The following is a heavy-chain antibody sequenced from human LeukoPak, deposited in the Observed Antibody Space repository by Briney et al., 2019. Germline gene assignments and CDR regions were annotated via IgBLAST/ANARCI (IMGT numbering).Heavy chain of an antibody. CDR3: ARGYSYGYFDY. D-gene: IGHD5-18*01. V-gene: IGHV4-61*01. CDR1: GGSVSSGSYY. J-gene: IGHJ4*02. Sequence: PSETLSLTCTVSGGSVSSGSYYWNWIRQPPGKGLEWIGYIYYSGSTNYNPSLKSRVTISVDTSKNQFSLKLSSVTAADTAVYYCARGYSYGYFDYWGQGTLVTVSS. CDR2: IYYSGST.